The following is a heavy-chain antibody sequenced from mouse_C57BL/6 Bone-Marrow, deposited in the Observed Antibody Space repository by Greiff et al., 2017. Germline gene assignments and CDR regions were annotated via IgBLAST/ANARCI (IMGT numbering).Heavy chain of an antibody. CDR3: ARSGPLGRSFDY. V-gene: IGHV1-55*01. D-gene: IGHD4-1*01. Sequence: VQLQQSGAELVKPGASVKMSCKASGYTFTSYWITWVKQRPGQGLEWIGDIYPTSGRTNYNEKFKSKAILTVDTSSNTADMQLSSLTSEDSAVFYCARSGPLGRSFDYWGQGTTLTVSS. CDR1: GYTFTSYW. CDR2: IYPTSGRT. J-gene: IGHJ2*01.